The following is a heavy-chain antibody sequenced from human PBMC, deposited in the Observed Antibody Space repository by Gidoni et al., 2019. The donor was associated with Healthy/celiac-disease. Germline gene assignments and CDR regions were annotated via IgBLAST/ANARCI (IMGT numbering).Heavy chain of an antibody. CDR2: ISGSGGST. CDR1: GFTFSSYA. V-gene: IGHV3-23*01. J-gene: IGHJ6*02. D-gene: IGHD2-2*01. CDR3: AKDGNIVVVPAALYYYGMDV. Sequence: EVQLLESGGGLVQPGGSLRLSCAASGFTFSSYAMSWVRQAPGQGLEWVSAISGSGGSTYYADSVKGRFTISRDNSKNTLYLQMNSLRAEETAVYYCAKDGNIVVVPAALYYYGMDVWGQGTTVTVSS.